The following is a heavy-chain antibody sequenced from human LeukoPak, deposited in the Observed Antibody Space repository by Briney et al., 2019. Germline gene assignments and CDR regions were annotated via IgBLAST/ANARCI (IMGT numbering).Heavy chain of an antibody. J-gene: IGHJ4*02. V-gene: IGHV3-7*01. Sequence: GGSLRLSCAASGFTFSSYWMSWVRQAPGKGLEWVANIKQDGSEKYYVDSVKGRFTISRDNAKNSLYLQLNSLRAEDTAVYYCARSPYTSGWYGVGYWGQGTLDTVSS. D-gene: IGHD6-19*01. CDR3: ARSPYTSGWYGVGY. CDR2: IKQDGSEK. CDR1: GFTFSSYW.